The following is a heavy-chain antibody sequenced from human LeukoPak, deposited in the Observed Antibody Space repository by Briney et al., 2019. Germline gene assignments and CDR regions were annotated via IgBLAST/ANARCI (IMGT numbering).Heavy chain of an antibody. J-gene: IGHJ4*02. V-gene: IGHV3-30*18. D-gene: IGHD1-1*01. CDR3: AKANPSKQGPNEYYFDY. Sequence: GGSLRLSCAASGFTFSSYGMHWVRQAPGKGLEWVAVISYDGSNKYYADSVKGRFTISRDNSKNTLYLQMNSLRAEDTAVYYCAKANPSKQGPNEYYFDYWGQGTLVTVSS. CDR2: ISYDGSNK. CDR1: GFTFSSYG.